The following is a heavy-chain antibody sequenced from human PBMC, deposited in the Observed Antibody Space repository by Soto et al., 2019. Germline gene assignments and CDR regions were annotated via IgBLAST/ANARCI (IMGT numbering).Heavy chain of an antibody. CDR2: IYYSGST. V-gene: IGHV4-59*01. CDR1: GGSISSYY. Sequence: SETLSLTCTVSGGSISSYYWSWIRQPPGKGLEWIGYIYYSGSTNYNPSLKSRVTISVDTSKNQFSLKLSSVTAADTAVYYCARSYDYVWGSYPPHWFDPWGQGTLVTV. CDR3: ARSYDYVWGSYPPHWFDP. J-gene: IGHJ5*02. D-gene: IGHD3-16*02.